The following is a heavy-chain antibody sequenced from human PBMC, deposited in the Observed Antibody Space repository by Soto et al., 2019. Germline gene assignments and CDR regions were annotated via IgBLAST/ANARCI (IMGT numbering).Heavy chain of an antibody. V-gene: IGHV4-30-2*01. Sequence: PSETLSLTCAVSGGSISSGGYSWSWIRQPPGKGLEWIGYIYHSGSTYYNPSLKSRVTISVDRSKNQFSLKLSSVTAADTAVYYCARGVGALPNFDYWGQGTLVTVSS. CDR1: GGSISSGGYS. CDR3: ARGVGALPNFDY. D-gene: IGHD1-26*01. J-gene: IGHJ4*02. CDR2: IYHSGST.